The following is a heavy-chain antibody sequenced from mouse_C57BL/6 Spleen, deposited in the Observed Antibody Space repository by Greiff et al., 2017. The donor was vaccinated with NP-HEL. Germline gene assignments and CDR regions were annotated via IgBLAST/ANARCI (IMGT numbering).Heavy chain of an antibody. CDR3: ARGYSNYEWYFDV. CDR1: GFTFSDYG. CDR2: ISSGSSTI. D-gene: IGHD2-5*01. J-gene: IGHJ1*03. Sequence: DVKLVESGGGLVKPGGSLKLSCAASGFTFSDYGMHWVRQAPEKGLEWVAYISSGSSTIYYADTVKGRFTISRDNAKNTLFLQMTSLRSEDTAMYYCARGYSNYEWYFDVWGTGTTVTVSS. V-gene: IGHV5-17*01.